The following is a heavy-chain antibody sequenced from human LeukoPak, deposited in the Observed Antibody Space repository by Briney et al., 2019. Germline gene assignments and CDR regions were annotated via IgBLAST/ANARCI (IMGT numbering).Heavy chain of an antibody. CDR2: INPNSGDT. Sequence: GASVKVSCKASGYTFTSYDINWVRQAPGQGLEWMGWINPNSGDTNYAQKFQGRVTMTRNTSISTAYMELSSLRSEDTAVYYCARAYRYSGSYGHWGQGTLVTVSP. V-gene: IGHV1-8*01. D-gene: IGHD1-26*01. CDR1: GYTFTSYD. J-gene: IGHJ4*02. CDR3: ARAYRYSGSYGH.